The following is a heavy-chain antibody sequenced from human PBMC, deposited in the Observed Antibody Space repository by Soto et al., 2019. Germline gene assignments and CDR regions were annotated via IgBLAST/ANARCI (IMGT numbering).Heavy chain of an antibody. D-gene: IGHD2-2*01. CDR2: IYYSGST. CDR1: GGSISGSTYY. CDR3: ERHVRNTRTYDGMDV. V-gene: IGHV4-39*01. Sequence: SETLSLTCTVSGGSISGSTYYWGWIRQSPGKGLEWIGSIYYSGSTYYNPSLKNRVTISGDTSKNQFSLKLSSVTAADTAVYYCERHVRNTRTYDGMDVWGQGTTVTVYS. J-gene: IGHJ6*02.